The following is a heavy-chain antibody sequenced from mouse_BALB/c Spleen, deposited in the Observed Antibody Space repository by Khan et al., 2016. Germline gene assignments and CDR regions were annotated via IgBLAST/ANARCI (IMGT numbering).Heavy chain of an antibody. CDR3: ARWYMSSTFAY. CDR2: INPNTGYT. J-gene: IGHJ3*01. CDR1: GYTFTSYW. D-gene: IGHD2-4*01. Sequence: QVQLKESGAELAKPGASVKMSCKASGYTFTSYWMHWVKQRPGQGLEWIGYINPNTGYTEFIQKFKDKATLTADKSSSTVYMQLSSLTSEDSAGFCWARWYMSSTFAYWGQGTLVTVSA. V-gene: IGHV1-7*01.